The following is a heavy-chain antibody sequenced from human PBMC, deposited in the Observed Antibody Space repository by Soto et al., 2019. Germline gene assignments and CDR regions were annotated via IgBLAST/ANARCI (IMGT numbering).Heavy chain of an antibody. CDR3: ARNHLTTVNTIDY. CDR1: GGTFSSYT. CDR2: IIPILGIA. V-gene: IGHV1-69*02. J-gene: IGHJ4*02. Sequence: SVKVSCKASGGTFSSYTISWVRQAPGQGLEWMGRIIPILGIANYAQKFQGRVTITADKSTSTAYMELSSLRSEDTAVYYCARNHLTTVNTIDYWGQGTLVTVSS. D-gene: IGHD4-17*01.